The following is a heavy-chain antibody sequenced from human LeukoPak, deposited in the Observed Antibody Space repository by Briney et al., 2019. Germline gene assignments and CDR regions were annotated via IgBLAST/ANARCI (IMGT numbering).Heavy chain of an antibody. J-gene: IGHJ4*02. Sequence: ASVKVSCKASGYTFTGYYMHWVRQAPGQGLEWMGWINPNSGGTNYAQKFQGRVTMTRDTSISTAYAEVSRLRSDDTAVYYCASLYDSGSYLVDYWGQGTLVTVSS. CDR3: ASLYDSGSYLVDY. CDR2: INPNSGGT. D-gene: IGHD1-26*01. CDR1: GYTFTGYY. V-gene: IGHV1-2*02.